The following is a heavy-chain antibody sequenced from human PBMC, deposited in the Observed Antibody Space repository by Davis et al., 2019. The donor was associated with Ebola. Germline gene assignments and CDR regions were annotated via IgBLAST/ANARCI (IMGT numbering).Heavy chain of an antibody. J-gene: IGHJ6*02. CDR1: GGSISSYY. V-gene: IGHV4-59*01. CDR3: AGGSCYKVATMGYYYYYGMDV. D-gene: IGHD5-12*01. Sequence: MPSETLSLTCTVSGGSISSYYWSWIRQPPGKGLEWIGYIYYSGSTNYNPSLKSRVTISVDTSKNQFSLKLSSVTAADTAVYYCAGGSCYKVATMGYYYYYGMDVWGQGTTVTVSS. CDR2: IYYSGST.